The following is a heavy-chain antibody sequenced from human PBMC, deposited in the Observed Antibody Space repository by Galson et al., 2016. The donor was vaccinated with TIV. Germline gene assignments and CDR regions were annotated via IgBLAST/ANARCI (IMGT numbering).Heavy chain of an antibody. CDR3: ARPHYGDGDY. CDR1: GYNFTNYW. J-gene: IGHJ4*02. CDR2: IDPEDSYT. D-gene: IGHD4-17*01. V-gene: IGHV5-10-1*01. Sequence: QSGAEVKKPGESLRISRKTSGYNFTNYWIIWVRQMPGRGLEWVGRIDPEDSYTEYSPSFQGHVTISTDKSIGTSYLQWSSLKASDTAIYYCARPHYGDGDYWGLGTLVTVSS.